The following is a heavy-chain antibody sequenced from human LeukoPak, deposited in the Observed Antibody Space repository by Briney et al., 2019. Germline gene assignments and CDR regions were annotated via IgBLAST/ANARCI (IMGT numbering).Heavy chain of an antibody. J-gene: IGHJ4*02. D-gene: IGHD3-22*01. CDR2: INSDGSST. CDR3: ARDFDSSGYWGFDY. CDR1: GFTFSSYW. V-gene: IGHV3-74*01. Sequence: GGSLRLSCAASGFTFSSYWMHWVRQAPGKGLVWVSRINSDGSSTSYADSVKGRFTISRDNAKNSLYLQMNSLRAEDTAVYYCARDFDSSGYWGFDYWGQGTLVTVSS.